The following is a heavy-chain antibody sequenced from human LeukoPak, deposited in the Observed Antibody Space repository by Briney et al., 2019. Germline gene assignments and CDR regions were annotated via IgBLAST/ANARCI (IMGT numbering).Heavy chain of an antibody. V-gene: IGHV3-21*01. CDR3: ARDRAVVVPAASYGMDV. Sequence: GGSLSLSCAASGFTFSSYSMNWVRQAPGKGLEWVSSISSSSSYIYYADSVKGRFTISRDNAKNSLYLQMNSLRAEDTAVYYCARDRAVVVPAASYGMDVWGKGTTVTGSS. CDR2: ISSSSSYI. D-gene: IGHD2-2*01. CDR1: GFTFSSYS. J-gene: IGHJ6*04.